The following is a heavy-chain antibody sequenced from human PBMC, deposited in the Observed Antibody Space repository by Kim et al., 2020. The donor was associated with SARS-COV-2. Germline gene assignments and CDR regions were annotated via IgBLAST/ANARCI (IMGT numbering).Heavy chain of an antibody. CDR2: ISSSSSYI. CDR3: ARVRGGSYLGGFDY. J-gene: IGHJ4*02. Sequence: GGSLRLSCAASGFTFSSYSMNWVRQAPGKGLEWVSSISSSSSYIYYADSVKGRFTISRDNAKNSLYLQMNSLRAEDTAVYYCARVRGGSYLGGFDYWGQGTLVTVSS. V-gene: IGHV3-21*01. CDR1: GFTFSSYS. D-gene: IGHD1-26*01.